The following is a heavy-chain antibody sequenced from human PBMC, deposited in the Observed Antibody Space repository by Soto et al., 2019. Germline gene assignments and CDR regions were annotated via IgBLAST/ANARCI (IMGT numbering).Heavy chain of an antibody. CDR3: ARPWGQLSRLYYGMDT. CDR1: GFTFRNYA. J-gene: IGHJ6*02. V-gene: IGHV3-30-3*01. CDR2: ISYDGDNK. Sequence: QVHLVESGGGVVQPGRSLTLSCAASGFTFRNYAMHWVRQAPGKGLEWVATISYDGDNKYYTDSVKGPFTISRDNSKNTLYLQMNSLRPENTAVYYCARPWGQLSRLYYGMDTWGQGTTVTVSS. D-gene: IGHD7-27*01.